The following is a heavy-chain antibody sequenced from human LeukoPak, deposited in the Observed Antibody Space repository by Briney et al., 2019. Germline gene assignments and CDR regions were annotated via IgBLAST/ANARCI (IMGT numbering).Heavy chain of an antibody. CDR1: GFTVSSNY. J-gene: IGHJ6*03. V-gene: IGHV3-53*05. Sequence: GGSLRLSCAASGFTVSSNYMSWVRQAPGKGLEWVSVIYSGGSTYYADSVKGRFTISRDNSKDTLYLQMNSLRAEDTALYYCARDGNGDTSYYYYMDVWGKRTTVTVSS. CDR2: IYSGGST. D-gene: IGHD1-1*01. CDR3: ARDGNGDTSYYYYMDV.